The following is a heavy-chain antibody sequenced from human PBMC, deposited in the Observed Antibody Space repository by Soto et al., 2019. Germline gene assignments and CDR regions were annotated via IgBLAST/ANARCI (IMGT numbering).Heavy chain of an antibody. Sequence: EVQLMESGGGLVQPGGSLRLSCAASGFNFGASWMAWVRQAPGKGLEWVADIKQDGREKNYVDSVKGRVTISRDDAKNSLYLQMNSLRAADTAVYYCARDHFYGAIDYWGLGTLVTVSS. CDR1: GFNFGASW. D-gene: IGHD3-10*01. CDR2: IKQDGREK. CDR3: ARDHFYGAIDY. V-gene: IGHV3-7*01. J-gene: IGHJ4*02.